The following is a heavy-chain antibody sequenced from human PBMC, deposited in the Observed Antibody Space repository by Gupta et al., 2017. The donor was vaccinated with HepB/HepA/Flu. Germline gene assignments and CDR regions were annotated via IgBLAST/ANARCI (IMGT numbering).Heavy chain of an antibody. Sequence: EVQLVESGGGLVLPGGSLRLSCAASRFNFSSSWMSWVRQAPGKGLEWVATITEEGSDKYYVDSVKGRFTISRDSAKNSLYLQMNNLRADDTAVYFCAKITDGYWGQGTLVIVS. V-gene: IGHV3-7*01. CDR1: RFNFSSSW. CDR2: ITEEGSDK. J-gene: IGHJ4*02. CDR3: AKITDGY. D-gene: IGHD1-20*01.